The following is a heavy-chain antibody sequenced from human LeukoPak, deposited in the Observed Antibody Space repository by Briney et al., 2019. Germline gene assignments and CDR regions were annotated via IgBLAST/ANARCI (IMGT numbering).Heavy chain of an antibody. J-gene: IGHJ4*02. CDR3: ASAAAGRIKDY. CDR1: GGSFSGYY. V-gene: IGHV4-34*01. CDR2: INHSGST. Sequence: SETLSLTCAVYGGSFSGYYWSWIRQPPGKGLEWIGEINHSGSTNYNPSLKSRVTISVDTSKNQFSLKLSSVTAADTAVYYCASAAAGRIKDYWGQGTLVTVSS. D-gene: IGHD6-13*01.